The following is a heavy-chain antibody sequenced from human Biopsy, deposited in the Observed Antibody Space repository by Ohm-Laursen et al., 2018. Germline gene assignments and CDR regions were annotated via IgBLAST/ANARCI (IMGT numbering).Heavy chain of an antibody. CDR2: IYYSGST. CDR3: ARVGVGAPSIDYFDS. J-gene: IGHJ4*02. Sequence: SDTLSLTCTVSGGSISNYYWSWIRQPPGKGLEWIGYIYYSGSTNYNPSLKSRVTISVDRSKNHFSLELSSVTAADTAVYYCARVGVGAPSIDYFDSWGQGALVTVSS. V-gene: IGHV4-59*07. D-gene: IGHD1-26*01. CDR1: GGSISNYY.